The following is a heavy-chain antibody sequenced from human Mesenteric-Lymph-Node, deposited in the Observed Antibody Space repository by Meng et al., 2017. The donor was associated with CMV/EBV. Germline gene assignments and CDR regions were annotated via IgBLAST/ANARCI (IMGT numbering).Heavy chain of an antibody. J-gene: IGHJ4*02. Sequence: GESLKISCAASGFTFSTSWMSWVRQAPGKGLEWVANIKQDGSEKYYVDSVKGRFTISRDNAKNSLYLQMNSLRAEDTAVYYCARDYYGYSNYWGQGTLVTVSS. CDR3: ARDYYGYSNY. CDR1: GFTFSTSW. D-gene: IGHD3-22*01. CDR2: IKQDGSEK. V-gene: IGHV3-7*01.